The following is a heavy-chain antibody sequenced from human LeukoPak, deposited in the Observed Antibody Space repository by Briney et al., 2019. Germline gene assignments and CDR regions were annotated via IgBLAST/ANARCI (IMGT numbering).Heavy chain of an antibody. CDR3: ARGPRYCTNGVCYTAY. J-gene: IGHJ4*02. D-gene: IGHD2-8*01. Sequence: PGGSLRLSCAASGFTFSSYGMHWVRQAPGKGLEWVAVISYDGSNKYYADSVKGRFTISRDNSKNTLYLQMNSLRAEDMAVYYCARGPRYCTNGVCYTAYWGQGTLVTVSS. CDR1: GFTFSSYG. V-gene: IGHV3-30*03. CDR2: ISYDGSNK.